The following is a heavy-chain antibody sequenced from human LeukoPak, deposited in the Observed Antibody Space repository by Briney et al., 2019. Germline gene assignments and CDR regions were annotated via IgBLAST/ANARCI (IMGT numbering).Heavy chain of an antibody. Sequence: GESLKISCKGSGYSFTSYWIGWVRQMPGKGLEWMGIIYPGDSDTRYSPSFQGQVTISADKSISTAYLQWSGLKASDTAMYYCARQRAGDSSGYYFNSRWFDPWGQGTLVTVSS. V-gene: IGHV5-51*01. CDR1: GYSFTSYW. D-gene: IGHD3-22*01. CDR2: IYPGDSDT. CDR3: ARQRAGDSSGYYFNSRWFDP. J-gene: IGHJ5*02.